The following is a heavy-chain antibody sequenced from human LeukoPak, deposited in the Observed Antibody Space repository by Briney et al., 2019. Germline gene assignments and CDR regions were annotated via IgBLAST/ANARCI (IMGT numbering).Heavy chain of an antibody. CDR3: AAGRPYSLLDY. CDR1: GSSLTELS. D-gene: IGHD5-18*01. Sequence: ASVKVSCTVSGSSLTELSLYWVRQAPGKGLEWMGGFDVIDGETFYAQKFQNRVTMTEDSSTDTAYMELRSLTSDDTAFYYCAAGRPYSLLDYWGQGTLVIVSS. CDR2: FDVIDGET. J-gene: IGHJ4*02. V-gene: IGHV1-24*01.